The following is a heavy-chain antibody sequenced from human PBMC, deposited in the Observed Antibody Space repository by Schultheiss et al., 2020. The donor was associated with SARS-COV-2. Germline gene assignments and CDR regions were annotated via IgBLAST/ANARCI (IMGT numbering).Heavy chain of an antibody. D-gene: IGHD4-11*01. J-gene: IGHJ6*02. Sequence: SVKVSCKASGGTFSSYAISWVRQAPGQGLEWLGGIIPILGSPNYAQNFQGRVTITADESTSTAYTAYMEMRSLRVEDTAVYYCARGATVTTRPYYYDGMDVWGQGTTVTVSS. CDR3: ARGATVTTRPYYYDGMDV. CDR2: IIPILGSP. V-gene: IGHV1-69*13. CDR1: GGTFSSYA.